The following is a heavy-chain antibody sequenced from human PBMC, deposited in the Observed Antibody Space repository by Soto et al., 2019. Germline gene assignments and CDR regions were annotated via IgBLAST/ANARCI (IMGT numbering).Heavy chain of an antibody. CDR2: IYLDDDK. D-gene: IGHD3-16*01. CDR1: GFSLSTSGVG. J-gene: IGHJ4*02. V-gene: IGHV2-5*02. CDR3: AHSSMITSGGY. Sequence: QITLKESGPTLVKPTQTLTLTCTFSGFSLSTSGVGVGSIRHPPGKALECLALIYLDDDKRYSPSLKSRLTITKDTSKNQVVLTMTSMDPVDTATYYCAHSSMITSGGYWVQGTLVTVSS.